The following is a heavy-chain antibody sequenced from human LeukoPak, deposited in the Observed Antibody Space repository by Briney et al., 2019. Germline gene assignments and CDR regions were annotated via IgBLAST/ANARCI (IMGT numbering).Heavy chain of an antibody. CDR1: GFTFSSYA. V-gene: IGHV3-23*01. CDR3: ARQNSGYGRSHAFDI. Sequence: GSLRLSCAASGFTFSSYAMSWVRQAPGKGPEWVSAIGVSGGSTYYADSVKGRFTISRDNSKSTLYLQMNSLGAGDTAVYYCARQNSGYGRSHAFDIWGQGTMVTVSS. CDR2: IGVSGGST. D-gene: IGHD5-12*01. J-gene: IGHJ3*02.